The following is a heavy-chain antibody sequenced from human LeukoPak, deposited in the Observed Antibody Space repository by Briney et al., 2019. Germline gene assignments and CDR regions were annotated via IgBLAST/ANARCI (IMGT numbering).Heavy chain of an antibody. CDR1: GGSISSSNW. D-gene: IGHD3-22*01. CDR2: IYHSSNT. Sequence: SETLSLTCAVSGGSISSSNWWRWVRQPPGKGLEWIGEIYHSSNTNYNPSLHSRVTMSVDKSKNQFSLTLTSVTAADTAVYYCARASYDSTGYYHDYWGQGTLVPVSS. J-gene: IGHJ4*02. CDR3: ARASYDSTGYYHDY. V-gene: IGHV4-4*02.